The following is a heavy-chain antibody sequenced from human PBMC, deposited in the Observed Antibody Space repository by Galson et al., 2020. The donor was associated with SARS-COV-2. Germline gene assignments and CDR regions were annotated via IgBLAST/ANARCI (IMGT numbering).Heavy chain of an antibody. D-gene: IGHD3-3*01. V-gene: IGHV4-31*03. Sequence: SETLSLTCTVAGGSISSGGSYWSWIRQHPGKGLEWIGYIYYSGSTYYNPSLKSRVTISVDTSKNQFSLKLSSVTAADTAVYYCAREGPYYDFWSGLPSSDYDMDVWGKGTTVTVSS. J-gene: IGHJ6*03. CDR3: AREGPYYDFWSGLPSSDYDMDV. CDR1: GGSISSGGSY. CDR2: IYYSGST.